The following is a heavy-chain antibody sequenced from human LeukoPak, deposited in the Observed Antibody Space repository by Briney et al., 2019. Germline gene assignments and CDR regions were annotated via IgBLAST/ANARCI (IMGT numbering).Heavy chain of an antibody. CDR3: ARVSGYDLLSEVDY. J-gene: IGHJ4*02. CDR1: GYTFTGYY. Sequence: GASVKVSCKASGYTFTGYYMHWVRQAPGQGLEWMGWINPNSGGTNYAQKFQGRVTMTRDTSISTAYMELSRLRSDDTAVYYCARVSGYDLLSEVDYWGQGTLVTVSS. V-gene: IGHV1-2*02. CDR2: INPNSGGT. D-gene: IGHD5-12*01.